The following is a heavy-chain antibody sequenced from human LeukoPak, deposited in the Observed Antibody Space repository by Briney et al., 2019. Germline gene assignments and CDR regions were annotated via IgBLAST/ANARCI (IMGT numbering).Heavy chain of an antibody. D-gene: IGHD3-16*01. V-gene: IGHV3-64D*09. CDR3: VKDLWGSWSFDY. CDR1: GFTFSTHS. J-gene: IGHJ4*02. CDR2: ITSNGDRT. Sequence: GGSLRLSCSASGFTFSTHSMHWVRQAPGKGLEYVSTITSNGDRTYYADSVKGRFIISRDNSNNTLDLQMSSLRVEDTAVYCCVKDLWGSWSFDYWGQGTLVTVSS.